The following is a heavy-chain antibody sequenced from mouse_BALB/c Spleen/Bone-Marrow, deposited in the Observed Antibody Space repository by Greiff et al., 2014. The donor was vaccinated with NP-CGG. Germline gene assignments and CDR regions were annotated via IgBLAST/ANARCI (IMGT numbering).Heavy chain of an antibody. V-gene: IGHV1-12*01. Sequence: QVQLQQSGAELVKPGASVKMSCKAPGYTFTSYNMHWVKQTPGQGLEWIGAIYPGNGDTSYNQKFKGKATLTADKSSSTAYMQLSSLSSEDSAVYYCARDGLLSDYWGQGTTLTVSS. CDR3: ARDGLLSDY. D-gene: IGHD2-3*01. CDR2: IYPGNGDT. CDR1: GYTFTSYN. J-gene: IGHJ2*01.